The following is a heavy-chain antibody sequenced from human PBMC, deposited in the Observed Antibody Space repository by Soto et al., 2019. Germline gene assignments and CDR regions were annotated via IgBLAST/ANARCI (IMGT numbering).Heavy chain of an antibody. CDR1: ECTSRGYG. D-gene: IGHD2-2*01. CDR3: AREGSTSRYGPGMDV. Sequence: LRHSWTAAECTSRGYGMSCVSKATGKGLEWVSSISSSSSYIYYADSVKGRFTNSRDNAKNSLYLQMNSLRAEDTAVYYFAREGSTSRYGPGMDVWGQGPTVTVYS. J-gene: IGHJ6*02. V-gene: IGHV3-21*01. CDR2: ISSSSSYI.